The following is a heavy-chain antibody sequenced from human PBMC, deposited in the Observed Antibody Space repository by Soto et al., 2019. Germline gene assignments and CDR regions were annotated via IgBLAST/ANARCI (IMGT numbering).Heavy chain of an antibody. CDR3: ERDLGWLQDDAFDI. V-gene: IGHV6-1*01. CDR1: GDNVSSNSAA. CDR2: TYYRSKWYN. J-gene: IGHJ3*02. Sequence: SQTLSLTCVISGDNVSSNSAAWNWIRQSPSRGLEWLGRTYYRSKWYNDYAVSVKSRITINPDTSKNQFSLQLNSVTPEDTAVYYRERDLGWLQDDAFDIWGQGTMVTVSS. D-gene: IGHD3-22*01.